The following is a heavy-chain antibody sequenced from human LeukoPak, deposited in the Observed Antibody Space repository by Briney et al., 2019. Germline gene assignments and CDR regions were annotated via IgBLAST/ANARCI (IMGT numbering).Heavy chain of an antibody. CDR1: GFTFSSYS. CDR3: AKDFQFTPPLLGFDY. D-gene: IGHD3-16*01. J-gene: IGHJ4*02. Sequence: GGSLRLSCATSGFTFSSYSMSWVRQAPGKGLEWVSVIGGGGDTSTYYADSVKGRFTISRDNSKNTLYLHMNSLRAEDTAVYYCAKDFQFTPPLLGFDYWGQGTLVTVSS. CDR2: IGGGGDTST. V-gene: IGHV3-23*01.